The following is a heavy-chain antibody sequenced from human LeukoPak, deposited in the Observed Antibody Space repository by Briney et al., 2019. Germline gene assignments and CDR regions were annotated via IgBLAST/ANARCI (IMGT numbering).Heavy chain of an antibody. J-gene: IGHJ4*02. V-gene: IGHV4-31*03. CDR1: GGSISSEGFY. Sequence: SETLSLTCSVSGGSISSEGFYWSWIRQHPGKGLEWIAYIYHSGRTYYNPSLKSRLTISVDTSKNQFSMSLKSVTAADTAVYYCARVVTSSLYFFDYWGQGTLVSVSS. CDR2: IYHSGRT. CDR3: ARVVTSSLYFFDY. D-gene: IGHD2-21*02.